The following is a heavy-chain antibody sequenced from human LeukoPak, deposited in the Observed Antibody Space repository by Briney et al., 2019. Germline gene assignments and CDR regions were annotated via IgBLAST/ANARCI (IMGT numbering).Heavy chain of an antibody. J-gene: IGHJ1*01. CDR2: ISSSSSYI. CDR1: GFTFSSYS. Sequence: PGGSLRLSCAASGFTFSSYSMNWVRQAPGKGLEWVSSISSSSSYIYYADSVKGRFTISRDNAKNSLYLQMNSLRAEDTAVYYCARDIPDSSGWIEYFQHWGQGTLVTVSS. D-gene: IGHD6-19*01. V-gene: IGHV3-21*01. CDR3: ARDIPDSSGWIEYFQH.